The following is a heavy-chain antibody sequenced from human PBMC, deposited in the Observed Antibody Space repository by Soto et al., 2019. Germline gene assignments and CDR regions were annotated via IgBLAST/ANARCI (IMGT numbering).Heavy chain of an antibody. D-gene: IGHD3-10*01. Sequence: SETLSLTCTVSGGSISSGDYYWSWIRQPPGQGLEWIGYIYYSGSTYYNPSLKSRVTISVDTSKNQFSLKLSSVTAADTAVYYCARDSRGSGSYYYYYYGMDVWGQGTTVTVS. J-gene: IGHJ6*02. CDR3: ARDSRGSGSYYYYYYGMDV. CDR2: IYYSGST. CDR1: GGSISSGDYY. V-gene: IGHV4-30-4*01.